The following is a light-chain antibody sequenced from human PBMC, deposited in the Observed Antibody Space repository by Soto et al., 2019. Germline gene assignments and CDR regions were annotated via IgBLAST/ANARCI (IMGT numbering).Light chain of an antibody. CDR1: SSNIGAEYD. CDR2: GDN. V-gene: IGLV1-40*01. CDR3: QSYDRSLTPFV. J-gene: IGLJ1*01. Sequence: QSVLTQPPSVSGAPGQRVAISCTGSSSNIGAEYDVHWYQQLPGTAPKRLIYGDNNRPSGVPDRFSGSKSGTSASLAITGLQPEYEADYYCQSYDRSLTPFVFGTGTKVT.